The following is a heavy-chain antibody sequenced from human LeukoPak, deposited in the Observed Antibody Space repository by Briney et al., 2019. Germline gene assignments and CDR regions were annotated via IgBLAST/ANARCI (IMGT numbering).Heavy chain of an antibody. CDR2: IVVGSGNT. CDR1: GVTFTSSA. D-gene: IGHD2-15*01. J-gene: IGHJ4*02. Sequence: GTSVKISCRASGVTFTSSAVQWGRQARGQRLEWIGWIVVGSGNTNYAQKFQERVTITRDISSSAAYMELSSLRSEDTAVYYCAAKGYCSGGSCYSGYYFDYWGQGTLVTVSS. V-gene: IGHV1-58*01. CDR3: AAKGYCSGGSCYSGYYFDY.